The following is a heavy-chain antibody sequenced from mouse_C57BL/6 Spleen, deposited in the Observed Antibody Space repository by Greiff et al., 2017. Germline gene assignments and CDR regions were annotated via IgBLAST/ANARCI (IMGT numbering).Heavy chain of an antibody. V-gene: IGHV14-4*01. Sequence: VQLQQSGAELVRPGASVKLSCTASGFNIKDDYMHWVKQRPEQGLEWIGWIDPENGDTEYASKFQGKATITADTSSNTAYLQLSRLTSEDTAVYYCTTDYGSRFAYWGQGTLVTVSA. CDR2: IDPENGDT. D-gene: IGHD1-1*01. J-gene: IGHJ3*01. CDR3: TTDYGSRFAY. CDR1: GFNIKDDY.